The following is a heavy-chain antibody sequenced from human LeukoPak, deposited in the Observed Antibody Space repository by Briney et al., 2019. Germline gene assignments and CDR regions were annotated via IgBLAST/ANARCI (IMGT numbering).Heavy chain of an antibody. CDR1: GLTVSSNY. J-gene: IGHJ6*02. Sequence: QTGGSLRLSCAASGLTVSSNYMSWVRQAPGKGLEWVSIIYSGGNTYYADSVKGRFTISRDSSKNTLYLQMHSLTAEDTAVYYCARGQGQTYFDWLLQTYYYYGMDVWGQGTTATVSS. CDR2: IYSGGNT. CDR3: ARGQGQTYFDWLLQTYYYYGMDV. V-gene: IGHV3-53*01. D-gene: IGHD3-9*01.